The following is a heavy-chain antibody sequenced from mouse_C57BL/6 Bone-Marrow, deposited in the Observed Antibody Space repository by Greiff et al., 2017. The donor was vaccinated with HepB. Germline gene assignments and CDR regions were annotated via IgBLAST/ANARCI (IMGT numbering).Heavy chain of an antibody. CDR3: TTPYDYDGDWFAY. CDR1: GFNIKDDY. J-gene: IGHJ3*01. D-gene: IGHD2-4*01. CDR2: IDPENGDT. Sequence: EVKLQESGAELVRPGASVKLSCTASGFNIKDDYMHWVKQRPEQGLEWIGWIDPENGDTEYASKFQGKATITADTSSNTAYLQLSSLTSEDTAVYYCTTPYDYDGDWFAYWGQGTLVTVSA. V-gene: IGHV14-4*01.